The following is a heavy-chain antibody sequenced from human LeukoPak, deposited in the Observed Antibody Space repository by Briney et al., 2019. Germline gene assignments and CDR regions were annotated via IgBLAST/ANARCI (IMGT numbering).Heavy chain of an antibody. J-gene: IGHJ6*02. CDR2: IRYDGSNK. V-gene: IGHV3-30*02. CDR1: GFTFSSYG. CDR3: ARSTAAAIRTRGGMDV. D-gene: IGHD5/OR15-5a*01. Sequence: PGGSLRLSCAASGFTFSSYGMHWVRQAPGKGLEWVAFIRYDGSNKYYADSVKGRFTISRDNSKNTLYLQMNSLRAEDTAVYYCARSTAAAIRTRGGMDVWGQGTTVTVSS.